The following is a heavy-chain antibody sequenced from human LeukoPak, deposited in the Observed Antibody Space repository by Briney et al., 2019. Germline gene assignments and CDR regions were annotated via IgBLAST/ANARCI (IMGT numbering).Heavy chain of an antibody. J-gene: IGHJ5*01. CDR1: GFTFSDYY. CDR3: ARDRGNSDPGDWFDS. D-gene: IGHD4-23*01. CDR2: ISGSGSTV. Sequence: GGSLRLSCAASGFTFSDYYMSWIRQAPGRGLEWVSYISGSGSTVYYAASVRGRFTISRDNAKNSLFLQMNSLRAEDTAVYYCARDRGNSDPGDWFDSWGQGTLVTVSS. V-gene: IGHV3-11*01.